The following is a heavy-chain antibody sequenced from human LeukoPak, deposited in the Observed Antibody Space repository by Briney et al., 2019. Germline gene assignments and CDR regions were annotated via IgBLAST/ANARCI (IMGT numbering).Heavy chain of an antibody. CDR1: GFTPDDYG. J-gene: IGHJ5*02. Sequence: GSLRLSCAPSGFTPDDYGMSWVRPPPGNGLEWVSGINWNGGSTGYAGSVKGRFTISRDNAKNSLYLQMNSLRAEDTALYHCARVVGGSSGFAAGWFDPWGQGTLVTVSS. D-gene: IGHD6-19*01. CDR3: ARVVGGSSGFAAGWFDP. V-gene: IGHV3-20*01. CDR2: INWNGGST.